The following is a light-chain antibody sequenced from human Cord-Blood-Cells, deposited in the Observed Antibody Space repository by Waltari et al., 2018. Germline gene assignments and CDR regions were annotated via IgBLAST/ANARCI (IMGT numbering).Light chain of an antibody. CDR1: QSVSNN. V-gene: IGKV3-15*01. CDR2: GAS. J-gene: IGKJ1*01. CDR3: QQYNNCPLT. Sequence: EIVITQSPATMTVSPRQRATVSCRASQSVSNNLAWYQQKPGQAPRLLIYGASNRATGIPARFSGSGSGTEFTLTISSLQSEDFAAYYCQQYNNCPLTFGPGTKVDIK.